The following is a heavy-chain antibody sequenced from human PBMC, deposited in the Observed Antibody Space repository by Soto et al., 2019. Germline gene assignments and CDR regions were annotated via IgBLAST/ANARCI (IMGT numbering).Heavy chain of an antibody. CDR3: AKDYGMDV. V-gene: IGHV3-30*18. J-gene: IGHJ6*02. CDR2: ISYDGSNK. Sequence: QVQLVESGGGVVQPGWSLRLSCAASGFTFSSYGMHWVRQAPGKGLEWVAVISYDGSNKYYADSVKGRFTISRDNSKNTLYLQMNSLRAEDTAVYYCAKDYGMDVWGQGTTVTVSS. CDR1: GFTFSSYG.